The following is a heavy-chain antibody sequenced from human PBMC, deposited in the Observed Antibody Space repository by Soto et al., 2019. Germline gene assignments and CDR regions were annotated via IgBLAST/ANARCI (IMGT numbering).Heavy chain of an antibody. J-gene: IGHJ4*02. CDR3: ARPRGYSYVLPDY. V-gene: IGHV3-48*02. CDR2: ISSSSSTI. CDR1: GFSFSSYD. D-gene: IGHD5-18*01. Sequence: GGSLRLSCAASGFSFSSYDMNWVRQAPGKGLEWVSYISSSSSTIYYADSVKGRFTISRDNAKNSLYLQMNSLRDEDTAVYYCARPRGYSYVLPDYWGQGTLVTVSS.